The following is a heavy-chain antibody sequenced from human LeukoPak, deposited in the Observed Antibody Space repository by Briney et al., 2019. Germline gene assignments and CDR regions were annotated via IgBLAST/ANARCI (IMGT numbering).Heavy chain of an antibody. V-gene: IGHV4-39*01. D-gene: IGHD3-3*01. Sequence: PETLSLTCTVSGGSISSSSYYWGWIRQPPGKGLEWIGSIYYSGSTYYNPSLKSRVTISVDTSKNQFSLKLSSVTAADTAVYYCARRRSHYDFWSGSNWFDPWGQGTLVTVSS. CDR3: ARRRSHYDFWSGSNWFDP. CDR1: GGSISSSSYY. J-gene: IGHJ5*02. CDR2: IYYSGST.